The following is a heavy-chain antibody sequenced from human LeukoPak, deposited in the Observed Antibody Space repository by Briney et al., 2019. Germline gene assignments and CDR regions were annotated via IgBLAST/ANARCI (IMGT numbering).Heavy chain of an antibody. CDR1: GYSFTGYW. CDR2: IYPGDSQT. D-gene: IGHD6-13*01. Sequence: GESLKISCQGSGYSFTGYWIGWVRRMPGKGLEWMGIIYPGDSQTKYSPSFQGQVTISVDKSLSTAYLQWSSLTASDAAMYYCARHLATSTWSAFDYWGQGTLVTVSS. CDR3: ARHLATSTWSAFDY. V-gene: IGHV5-51*01. J-gene: IGHJ4*02.